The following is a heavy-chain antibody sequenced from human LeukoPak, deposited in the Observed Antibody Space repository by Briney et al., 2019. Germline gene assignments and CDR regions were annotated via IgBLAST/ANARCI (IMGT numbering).Heavy chain of an antibody. Sequence: SVNVSYKASGYTFTSYGISGVRQAPGQGLEGMGCISAYNGNSNYAQKLQGTVTMTTETSTSTAYMELRSLRSDHTAVYYCARRRYYYYYYMDVWGKGTTVTVSS. CDR2: ISAYNGNS. CDR1: GYTFTSYG. V-gene: IGHV1-18*01. CDR3: ARRRYYYYYYMDV. J-gene: IGHJ6*03.